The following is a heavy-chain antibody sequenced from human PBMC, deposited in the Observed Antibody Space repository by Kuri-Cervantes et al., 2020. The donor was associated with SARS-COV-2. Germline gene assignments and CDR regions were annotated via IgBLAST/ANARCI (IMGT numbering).Heavy chain of an antibody. D-gene: IGHD1-7*01. CDR1: GGSFSGYY. Sequence: SETLSLTCAVFGGSFSGYYWSWIRQSPGKGLEWIGKINHSGSTNYNPSLSSRVTISVDMSKNQFSLRLSSVTAADTAMYYCAREGDGNYPEPFDYWGQGTLVTVSS. CDR3: AREGDGNYPEPFDY. V-gene: IGHV4-34*01. CDR2: INHSGST. J-gene: IGHJ4*02.